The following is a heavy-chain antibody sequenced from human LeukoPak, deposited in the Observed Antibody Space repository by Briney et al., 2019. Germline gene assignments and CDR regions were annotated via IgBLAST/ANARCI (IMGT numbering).Heavy chain of an antibody. V-gene: IGHV3-74*01. Sequence: GGSLRLSCAASGFTLSNYWIHWVRQAPGKGLVWVSRINTDGSSTNYADSVRGRFTVSRDNAKNTLYLQMNSLRAEDTAVYYCAKDSRITMVRGVIPDRYYYWGQGTLVTVSS. D-gene: IGHD3-10*01. J-gene: IGHJ4*02. CDR2: INTDGSST. CDR3: AKDSRITMVRGVIPDRYYY. CDR1: GFTLSNYW.